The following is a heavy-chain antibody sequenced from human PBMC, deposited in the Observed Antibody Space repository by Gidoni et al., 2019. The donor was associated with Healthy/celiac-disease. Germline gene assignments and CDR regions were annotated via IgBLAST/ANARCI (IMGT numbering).Heavy chain of an antibody. V-gene: IGHV1-69*01. CDR3: ASSASYYDSSGYYYYFDY. CDR2: IIPIFGTA. D-gene: IGHD3-22*01. Sequence: QMQLVQSGAEVKKPGSSVKVSCKASGGPFRSSAISWVRQAPGQGLEWMGGIIPIFGTANYAQKFQGRVTITADESTSTAYMELSSLRSEDTAVYYCASSASYYDSSGYYYYFDYWGQGTLVTVSS. CDR1: GGPFRSSA. J-gene: IGHJ4*02.